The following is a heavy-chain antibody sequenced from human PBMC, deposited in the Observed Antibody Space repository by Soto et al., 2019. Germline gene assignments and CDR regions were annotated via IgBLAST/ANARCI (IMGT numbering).Heavy chain of an antibody. CDR3: ARRGRGTYFDY. CDR2: ISGSGDST. Sequence: GGSLRLSCAASGFTFSSYAMNWVRQAPGKGLEWVSVISGSGDSTYYADSVKGRFTISRDNSKNTLYLQMNSLRTEDTAVYYCARRGRGTYFDYWGQGTLVTVSS. CDR1: GFTFSSYA. V-gene: IGHV3-23*01. J-gene: IGHJ4*02. D-gene: IGHD2-15*01.